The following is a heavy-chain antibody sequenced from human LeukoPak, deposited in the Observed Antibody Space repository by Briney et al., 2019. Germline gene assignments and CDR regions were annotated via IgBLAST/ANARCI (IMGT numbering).Heavy chain of an antibody. CDR3: ARLLTGTTSFDH. CDR2: ISGYNGDT. D-gene: IGHD1-20*01. J-gene: IGHJ4*02. CDR1: GYRFTSYG. Sequence: AASVKVSCKASGYRFTSYGISWVRQAPGQGLEWVGWISGYNGDTKYAQKFHGRVTMTTDTSTSTASMELRSLRSDDTAVYYCARLLTGTTSFDHWGQGTLVTVS. V-gene: IGHV1-18*01.